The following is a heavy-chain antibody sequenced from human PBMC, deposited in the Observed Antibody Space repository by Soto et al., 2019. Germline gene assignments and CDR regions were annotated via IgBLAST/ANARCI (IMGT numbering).Heavy chain of an antibody. V-gene: IGHV5-51*01. CDR2: IYPGDSTT. D-gene: IGHD3-22*01. Sequence: GESLKISCKGSGYSFSKNWIGWVRQMPGKGLEWMGIIYPGDSTTRYSPTFQGQVTISADKSINTAYLQWSSLKASDTAMYYCARGQSSSGSYFDFWGQGTLVTVSS. CDR3: ARGQSSSGSYFDF. J-gene: IGHJ4*02. CDR1: GYSFSKNW.